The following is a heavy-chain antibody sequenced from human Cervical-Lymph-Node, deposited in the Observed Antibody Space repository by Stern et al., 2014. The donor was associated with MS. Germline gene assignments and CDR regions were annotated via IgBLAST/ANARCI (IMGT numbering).Heavy chain of an antibody. CDR3: ASRGAGEFGVSPTGS. D-gene: IGHD2-8*01. Sequence: VQLVESGSELKKPGASVKISCKASGYNFRNYAMNWVRQAPGRGLEWMGWINTNTGNPLYAQGFTGRFVFSLATSVSTAYLKISSLKTEDTAMYYCASRGAGEFGVSPTGSWGQGTLVTVSS. V-gene: IGHV7-4-1*02. CDR1: GYNFRNYA. CDR2: INTNTGNP. J-gene: IGHJ5*02.